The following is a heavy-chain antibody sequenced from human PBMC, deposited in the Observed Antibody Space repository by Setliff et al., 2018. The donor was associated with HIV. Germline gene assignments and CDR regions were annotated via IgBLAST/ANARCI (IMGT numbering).Heavy chain of an antibody. D-gene: IGHD5-18*01. V-gene: IGHV6-1*01. CDR2: TYYRSKWFN. CDR3: ARGTGIQLWLKGGDYYYYYMDV. Sequence: SQTLSLTCAISGGNVSSNSAAWNWIRQSPSRGLEWLGRTYYRSKWFNEYAMSVKSRIIINPDTSKNQFSLQLNSVTPEDTAVYYCARGTGIQLWLKGGDYYYYYMDVWGKGTTVTVSS. J-gene: IGHJ6*03. CDR1: GGNVSSNSAA.